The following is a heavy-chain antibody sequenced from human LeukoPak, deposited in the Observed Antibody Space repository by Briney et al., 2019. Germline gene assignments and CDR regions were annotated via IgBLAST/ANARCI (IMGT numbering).Heavy chain of an antibody. D-gene: IGHD3-22*01. CDR1: GYSISSGYY. Sequence: EPSETLSLTCAVSGYSISSGYYWGWIRQPPGKGLGWIGSIYHSGSTYYNPSLKSRVTISVDTSKNQFSLKLSSVTAADTAVYYCARTIRLKYYYDSTDDAFDIWGQGTMVTVSS. V-gene: IGHV4-38-2*01. CDR2: IYHSGST. J-gene: IGHJ3*02. CDR3: ARTIRLKYYYDSTDDAFDI.